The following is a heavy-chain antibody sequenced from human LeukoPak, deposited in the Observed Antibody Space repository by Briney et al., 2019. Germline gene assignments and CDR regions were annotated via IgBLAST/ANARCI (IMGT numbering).Heavy chain of an antibody. D-gene: IGHD2-15*01. CDR3: AREDCSGGACYSPLDL. CDR2: IKSDGSEK. J-gene: IGHJ5*02. V-gene: IGHV3-7*01. CDR1: GFTFRSYW. Sequence: GGSLRLSCAASGFTFRSYWMTWVRRAPGKGLEWVANIKSDGSEKSYLDSVRGRFTISRDNADNALYLQMNSLIADDTAVYYCAREDCSGGACYSPLDLWGQGTLVIVSS.